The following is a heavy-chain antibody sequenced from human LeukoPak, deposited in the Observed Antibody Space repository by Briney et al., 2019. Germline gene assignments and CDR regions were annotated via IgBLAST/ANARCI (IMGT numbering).Heavy chain of an antibody. V-gene: IGHV1-69*13. D-gene: IGHD5-24*01. CDR1: GGTFSSYA. J-gene: IGHJ5*02. CDR2: IIPIFGTA. CDR3: ARDREMATNFPNWFDP. Sequence: SVKVSCKASGGTFSSYAISWVRQAPGQGLEWMGGIIPIFGTANYAQKFQGRVTITADESTSAAYMELSSLRSEDTAVYYCARDREMATNFPNWFDPWGQGTLVTVSS.